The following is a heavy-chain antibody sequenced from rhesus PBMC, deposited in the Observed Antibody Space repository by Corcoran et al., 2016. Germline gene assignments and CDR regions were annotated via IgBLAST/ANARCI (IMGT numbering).Heavy chain of an antibody. CDR3: ARDRGGYSDSVWNY. D-gene: IGHD5-42*01. CDR1: GYSISSGYG. V-gene: IGHV4-127*01. Sequence: QVQLQESGPGLVKPSETLYLTCVVSGYSISSGYGWSWIRQPPGKGLEWIGYIVGSSGGTKYTPSLRSRVTISKDRSKNQFSLKLSSVTAADTAVYYCARDRGGYSDSVWNYWGQGVLVTVSS. J-gene: IGHJ4*01. CDR2: IVGSSGGT.